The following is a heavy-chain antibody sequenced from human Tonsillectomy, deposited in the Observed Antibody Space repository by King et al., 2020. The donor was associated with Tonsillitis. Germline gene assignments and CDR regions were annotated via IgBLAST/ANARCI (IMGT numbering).Heavy chain of an antibody. J-gene: IGHJ5*02. D-gene: IGHD2-21*02. CDR1: GFTFSSYG. Sequence: VQLVESGGGVVQPGGSLRLSCAASGFTFSSYGMHWVRQAPGKGLEWVAFIRYDGSNKYYADSVKGRFTISRDNSKNTLYLQMNSLRAEDTAVYYCAKTHVALTAPEWFDPWGQGTLVTVSS. CDR3: AKTHVALTAPEWFDP. CDR2: IRYDGSNK. V-gene: IGHV3-30*02.